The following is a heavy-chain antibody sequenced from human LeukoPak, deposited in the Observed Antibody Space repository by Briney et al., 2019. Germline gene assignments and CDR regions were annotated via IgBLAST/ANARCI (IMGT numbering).Heavy chain of an antibody. Sequence: SWIRQPPGKGLEWIGYIYHSGSTYYNPSLKSRVTISVDRSKNQFSLKLSSVTAADTAVYYCARDPGYCSSTSCYNWFDPWGQGTLVTVSS. CDR2: IYHSGST. D-gene: IGHD2-2*01. V-gene: IGHV4-30-2*01. CDR3: ARDPGYCSSTSCYNWFDP. J-gene: IGHJ5*02.